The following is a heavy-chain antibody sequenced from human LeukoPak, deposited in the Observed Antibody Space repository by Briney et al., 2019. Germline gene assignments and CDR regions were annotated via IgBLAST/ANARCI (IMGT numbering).Heavy chain of an antibody. D-gene: IGHD5-12*01. J-gene: IGHJ4*02. CDR3: AKGRKRYSGYDCLSRVDSLIDY. V-gene: IGHV3-23*01. CDR1: GFTFSSYA. Sequence: PGGSLRLSCAASGFTFSSYAMSWVRQAPGKGLEWVSAISGSGGSTYYADSVKGRFTISRDNSKNTLYLQMNSLRAEDTAVYYCAKGRKRYSGYDCLSRVDSLIDYWGQGTLVTVAS. CDR2: ISGSGGST.